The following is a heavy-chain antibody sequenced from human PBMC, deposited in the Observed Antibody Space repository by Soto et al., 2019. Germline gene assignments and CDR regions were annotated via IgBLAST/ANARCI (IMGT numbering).Heavy chain of an antibody. Sequence: SETLSLTCTVSGGSISSYYWSWIRQPPGKGLEWIGYIYYSGSTNYSPSLKSRVTISVDTSKNQFSLKLSSVTAADTAVYYCARGGIAIFGVVTLLDVWGKGTTVTVS. V-gene: IGHV4-59*01. J-gene: IGHJ6*03. CDR1: GGSISSYY. D-gene: IGHD3-3*01. CDR3: ARGGIAIFGVVTLLDV. CDR2: IYYSGST.